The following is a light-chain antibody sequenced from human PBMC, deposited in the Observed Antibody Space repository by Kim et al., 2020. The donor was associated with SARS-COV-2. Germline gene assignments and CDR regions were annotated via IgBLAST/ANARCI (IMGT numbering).Light chain of an antibody. J-gene: IGKJ2*01. CDR1: QGFTSTF. Sequence: ASVGDRVSITCRASQGFTSTFLAWYQQKPGKAPNLLIYEASTLQSGVPSRFSGSGSGTDFTLTISSLQPEDFATYYCQQFRSYPYTFGQGTKLEI. V-gene: IGKV1-9*01. CDR2: EAS. CDR3: QQFRSYPYT.